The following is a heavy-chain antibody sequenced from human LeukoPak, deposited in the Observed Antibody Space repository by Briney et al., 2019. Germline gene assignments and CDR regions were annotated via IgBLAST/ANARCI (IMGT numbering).Heavy chain of an antibody. CDR2: IRYDGSNK. D-gene: IGHD2-15*01. Sequence: GSLRLSCAASGFIFSIYGMHWVRQAPGKGLEWVAFIRYDGSNKYYADSVKGRFTISRDNSKNTLYLQMNSLRAEDTAVYYCAKGWQPGLDYWGQGTLVTVSS. CDR1: GFIFSIYG. V-gene: IGHV3-30*02. CDR3: AKGWQPGLDY. J-gene: IGHJ4*02.